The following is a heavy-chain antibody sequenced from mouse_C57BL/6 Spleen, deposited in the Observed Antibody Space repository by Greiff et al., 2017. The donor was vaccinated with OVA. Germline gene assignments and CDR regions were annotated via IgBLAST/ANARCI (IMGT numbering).Heavy chain of an antibody. CDR3: ARGAPWFAY. V-gene: IGHV5-17*01. J-gene: IGHJ3*01. CDR2: ISSGSSTI. Sequence: EVHLVESGGGLVKPGGSLKLSCAASGFTFSDYGMHWVRQAPETGLEWVAYISSGSSTIYYADTVKGRFTISRDNAKNTLFLQMTSLRSEDTAMYYCARGAPWFAYWGQGTLVTVSA. CDR1: GFTFSDYG.